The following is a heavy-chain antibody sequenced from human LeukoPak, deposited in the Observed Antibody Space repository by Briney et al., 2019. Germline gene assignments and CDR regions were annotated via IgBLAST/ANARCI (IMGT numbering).Heavy chain of an antibody. Sequence: GASVKVSCKASGYTFSNYYMHWVRQAPGQGLEWMGRINPDSGGTDYAQKFQGRVTMTRDTSITTAYMDLDRLRSDDTAVYYCARLGENGLLTGYFYPWGQGTLVTVSS. D-gene: IGHD3-9*01. CDR2: INPDSGGT. J-gene: IGHJ5*02. V-gene: IGHV1-2*02. CDR3: ARLGENGLLTGYFYP. CDR1: GYTFSNYY.